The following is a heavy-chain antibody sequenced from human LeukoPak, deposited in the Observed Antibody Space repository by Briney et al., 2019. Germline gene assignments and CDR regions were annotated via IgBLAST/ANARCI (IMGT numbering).Heavy chain of an antibody. CDR1: GFTFSNAW. CDR3: VRGGGTIPNWFDP. CDR2: MSYDGSNK. J-gene: IGHJ5*02. D-gene: IGHD1-14*01. Sequence: GGSLRLSCAASGFTFSNAWMSWVRQAPGKGLEWVAVMSYDGSNKYYADSVKGRFTVSRDNSKNTLYLQMNSLRAEDTAVYYCVRGGGTIPNWFDPWGQGTLVTVSS. V-gene: IGHV3-30*03.